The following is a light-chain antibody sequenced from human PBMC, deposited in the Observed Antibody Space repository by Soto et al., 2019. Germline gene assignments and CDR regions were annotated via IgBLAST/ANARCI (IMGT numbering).Light chain of an antibody. CDR2: DVS. CDR3: CADAGSYYV. J-gene: IGLJ1*01. V-gene: IGLV2-11*01. Sequence: QSVLTQPRSVSGSPGQSVTISCTGTSSDVGGDNYVSWYQQHPGKAPKLMIYDVSKRPSGVPDRFSGSKSGTTASLTISGLQAEDEDDYYCCADAGSYYVFGTGTKLTVL. CDR1: SSDVGGDNY.